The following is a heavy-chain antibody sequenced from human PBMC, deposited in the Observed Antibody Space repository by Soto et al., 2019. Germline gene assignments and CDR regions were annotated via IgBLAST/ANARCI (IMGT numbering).Heavy chain of an antibody. D-gene: IGHD3-10*01. CDR1: GFTFSSYS. CDR3: ARAVGDTPLNWFDP. CDR2: ISSSSSYI. Sequence: GGSLRLSCAASGFTFSSYSMNWVRQAPGKGLEWVSSISSSSSYIYYADSVKGRFTISRDNAKNSLYLQMNSLRAEDTAVYYCARAVGDTPLNWFDPWGQGTLVTVSS. J-gene: IGHJ5*02. V-gene: IGHV3-21*01.